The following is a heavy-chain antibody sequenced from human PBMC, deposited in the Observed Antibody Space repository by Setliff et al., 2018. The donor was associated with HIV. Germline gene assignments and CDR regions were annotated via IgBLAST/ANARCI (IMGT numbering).Heavy chain of an antibody. J-gene: IGHJ4*02. D-gene: IGHD4-17*01. CDR2: ISGTSTYT. CDR3: ARSHDYGDDRRLDY. V-gene: IGHV3-11*03. CDR1: GSTFSDYY. Sequence: GGSLRLSCAASGSTFSDYYMTWIRQAPGKGLEWISYISGTSTYTDYADSVKGRFTISRDNAKKSLYLQMNSLRAEDMAVYYCARSHDYGDDRRLDYWGQGTLVTVSS.